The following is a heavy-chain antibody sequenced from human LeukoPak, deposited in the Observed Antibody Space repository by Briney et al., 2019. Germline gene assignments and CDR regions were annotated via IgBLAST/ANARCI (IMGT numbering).Heavy chain of an antibody. CDR2: INPNSGGT. CDR1: GYTFTGYY. V-gene: IGHV1-2*02. Sequence: ASVKVSCKASGYTFTGYYMHWVRQAPGQGLEWMGWINPNSGGTNYAQKLQGRVTMTTDTSTSTAYMELRSLRSDDTAVYYCARDALGYCSGGSRYASGYWGQGTLVTVSS. CDR3: ARDALGYCSGGSRYASGY. J-gene: IGHJ4*02. D-gene: IGHD2-15*01.